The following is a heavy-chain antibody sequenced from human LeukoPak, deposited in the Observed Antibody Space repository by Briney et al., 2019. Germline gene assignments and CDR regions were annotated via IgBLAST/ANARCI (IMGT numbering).Heavy chain of an antibody. CDR3: ARRFTWHHWGGTASYYFDY. Sequence: SETLSLTCTVSGGSISSTNWWSWVRQPPGKGLEWIGEIYRSGTTNYKPSLKSRVTISVDTSKNQFSLKLSSVTAADTAVYYCARRFTWHHWGGTASYYFDYWGQGTLVTVSS. D-gene: IGHD3-16*01. V-gene: IGHV4-4*02. CDR1: GGSISSTNW. CDR2: IYRSGTT. J-gene: IGHJ4*02.